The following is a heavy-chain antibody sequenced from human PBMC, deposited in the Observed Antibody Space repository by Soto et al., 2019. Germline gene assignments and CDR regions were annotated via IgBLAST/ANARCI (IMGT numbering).Heavy chain of an antibody. CDR3: ARGSHNTYYYGSGSYPYYYYGMDV. V-gene: IGHV1-69*01. J-gene: IGHJ6*02. CDR2: IIPIFGTA. Sequence: QVQLVQSGAEVKKPGSSVKVSCKASGGTFSSYAISWVRQAPGQGLEWMGGIIPIFGTANYAQKFQGRVTITADESTSTAYMELSSLRSEDTAVYYCARGSHNTYYYGSGSYPYYYYGMDVWGQGTTVTVSS. D-gene: IGHD3-10*01. CDR1: GGTFSSYA.